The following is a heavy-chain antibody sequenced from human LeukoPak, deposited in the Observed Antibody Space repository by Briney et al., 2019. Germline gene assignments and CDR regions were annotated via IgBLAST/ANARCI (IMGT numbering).Heavy chain of an antibody. CDR2: ITYSDSTT. CDR1: GFTFSTYE. D-gene: IGHD2-2*02. CDR3: ARDRRARYCSSTSCYSAFDI. J-gene: IGHJ3*02. Sequence: PGGSLRLSCAAFGFTFSTYEVNWVRQAPGKGLEWISYITYSDSTTYYADSVRGRFTISRDNAKNSLYLQMNSLRAEDTAVYYCARDRRARYCSSTSCYSAFDIWGQGTMVTVSS. V-gene: IGHV3-48*03.